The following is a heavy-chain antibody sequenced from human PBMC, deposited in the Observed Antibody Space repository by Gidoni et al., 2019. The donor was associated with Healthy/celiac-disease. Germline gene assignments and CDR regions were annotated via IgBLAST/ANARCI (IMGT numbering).Heavy chain of an antibody. V-gene: IGHV4-34*01. Sequence: QVQLQQWGAGLLKPSETLSLTCAVYGGSFSGYYWSWIRQPPGKGLEGIGEINHSGSTNYNPSLKSRVTISVDTSKNQFSLKLSSVTAADTAVYYCARGDHAGTGTTGFDYWGQGTLVTVSS. CDR3: ARGDHAGTGTTGFDY. CDR1: GGSFSGYY. D-gene: IGHD1-1*01. CDR2: INHSGST. J-gene: IGHJ4*02.